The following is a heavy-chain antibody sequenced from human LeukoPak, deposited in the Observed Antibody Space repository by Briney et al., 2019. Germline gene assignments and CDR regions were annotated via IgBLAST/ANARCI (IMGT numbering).Heavy chain of an antibody. CDR1: GSTFSSYI. D-gene: IGHD3-16*01. CDR3: AKEGPGGGGYFDD. V-gene: IGHV3-23*01. CDR2: IGGSGDST. Sequence: GGSLRLSCAASGSTFSSYIMGWVRQAPGKGLEWVSLIGGSGDSTYYADSVKGRFTISRDNSKNTLYLRMNSLRADDTAVYYCAKEGPGGGGYFDDWGQGTLVTVSS. J-gene: IGHJ4*02.